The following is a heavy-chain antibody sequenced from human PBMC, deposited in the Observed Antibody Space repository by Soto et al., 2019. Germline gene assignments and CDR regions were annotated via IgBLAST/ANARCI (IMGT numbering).Heavy chain of an antibody. CDR2: IDPSDSYT. CDR3: ARQEVVVPAAMSDYYYGMDV. CDR1: GYSFTSYW. Sequence: PGESLKSSCKGSGYSFTSYWISWVRQMPGKGLEWMGRIDPSDSYTNYSPSFQGHVTISADKSISTAYLQWSSLKASDTAMYYCARQEVVVPAAMSDYYYGMDVWGQVTTVTFSS. J-gene: IGHJ6*02. V-gene: IGHV5-10-1*01. D-gene: IGHD2-2*01.